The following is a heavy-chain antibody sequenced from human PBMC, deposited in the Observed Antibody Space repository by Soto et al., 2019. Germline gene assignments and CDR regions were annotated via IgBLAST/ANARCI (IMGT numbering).Heavy chain of an antibody. Sequence: PSETLSLTCTVSGGSISSYYWSWIRQPPGKGLEWIGYIYYSGSTNYNPSLKSRVTISVDTSKNQFSLKLSSVTAADTAVYYCARVGDYIWGSPISPGQHFDYWGQGTLVTVSS. CDR3: ARVGDYIWGSPISPGQHFDY. J-gene: IGHJ4*02. V-gene: IGHV4-59*01. CDR1: GGSISSYY. D-gene: IGHD3-16*01. CDR2: IYYSGST.